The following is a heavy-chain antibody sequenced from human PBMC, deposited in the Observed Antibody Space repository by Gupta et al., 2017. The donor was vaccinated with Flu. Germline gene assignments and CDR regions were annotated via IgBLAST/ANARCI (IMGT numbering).Heavy chain of an antibody. J-gene: IGHJ4*02. CDR3: ANSNCAGDCYHPACDY. V-gene: IGHV3-48*02. D-gene: IGHD2-21*02. CDR2: ISSSGNTI. Sequence: EVQLVESGGGLVQPGGSLRLSCAASGFTFCSYSMNWVRQAPGKGLEWVSYISSSGNTIYYADSGKGRFTISRDNAKNLLFLQMNSLRDEDTAVYDCANSNCAGDCYHPACDYWGQGIRVTVSS. CDR1: GFTFCSYS.